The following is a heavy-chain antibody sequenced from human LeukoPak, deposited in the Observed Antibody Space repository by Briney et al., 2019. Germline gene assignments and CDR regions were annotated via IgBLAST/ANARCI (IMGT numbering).Heavy chain of an antibody. CDR3: ARDMTTVTTNWFDP. CDR2: ISSSSSTI. D-gene: IGHD4-11*01. J-gene: IGHJ5*02. V-gene: IGHV3-48*01. Sequence: GGSLRLSCAASGFTFSSYSMNWVRQAPGKGLEWDSYISSSSSTIYYADSVKGRFTISRDNAKNSLYLQMNSLRAEDTAVYYCARDMTTVTTNWFDPWGQGTLVTVSS. CDR1: GFTFSSYS.